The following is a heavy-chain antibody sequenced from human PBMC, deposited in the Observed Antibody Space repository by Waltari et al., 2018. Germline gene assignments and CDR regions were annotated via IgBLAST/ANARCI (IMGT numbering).Heavy chain of an antibody. CDR1: GYTFTGYY. Sequence: QVQLVQSGAEVKKPGASVKVSCKASGYTFTGYYMHWVRQAPGPGLEWMGWINPNSVGTNYAQKFQGRVTMTRDTSISTAYMELSRLRSDDTAVYYCASAKWLRWFDYWGQGTLVTVSS. CDR3: ASAKWLRWFDY. J-gene: IGHJ4*02. D-gene: IGHD5-12*01. CDR2: INPNSVGT. V-gene: IGHV1-2*02.